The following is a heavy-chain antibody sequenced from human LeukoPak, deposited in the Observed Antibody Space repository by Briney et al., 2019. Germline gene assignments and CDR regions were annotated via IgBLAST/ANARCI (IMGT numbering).Heavy chain of an antibody. J-gene: IGHJ4*02. V-gene: IGHV1-18*01. CDR2: ISAYNGNT. CDR1: GYTFTSYG. Sequence: ASVTVSCKASGYTFTSYGISWVRQAPGQGLEWMGWISAYNGNTNYAQKLQGRVTMTTDTSTSTAYMELRSLRSDDTAVYYCATTGITGTLTFSDYWGQGTLVTVSS. D-gene: IGHD1/OR15-1a*01. CDR3: ATTGITGTLTFSDY.